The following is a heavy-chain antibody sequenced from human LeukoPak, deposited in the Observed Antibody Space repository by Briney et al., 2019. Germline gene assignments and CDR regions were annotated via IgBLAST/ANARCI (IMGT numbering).Heavy chain of an antibody. V-gene: IGHV4-34*01. J-gene: IGHJ4*02. CDR1: GGSFSGYY. CDR2: INHSGST. CDR3: ARVGGWTTLNYFDY. Sequence: SETLSLTCAVYGGSFSGYYWSWIRQPPGKGLEWIGEINHSGSTNYNPSLKSRVTISVDTSTNQCSLKLSSVTAADTAVYYCARVGGWTTLNYFDYWGQGTLVTVSS. D-gene: IGHD4-11*01.